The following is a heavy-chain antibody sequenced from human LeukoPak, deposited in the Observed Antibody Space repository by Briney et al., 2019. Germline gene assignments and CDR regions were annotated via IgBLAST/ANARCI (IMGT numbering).Heavy chain of an antibody. J-gene: IGHJ4*02. Sequence: SGGSLRLSCAASGFTSSSYAMSWVRQAPGKGLEWVSAISGSGGSTYYADSVKGRFTISRDISKNTLHLQMNSLRAEDTAVYYCAAGYSSGWYSDYWGQGTLVTVSS. CDR1: GFTSSSYA. D-gene: IGHD6-19*01. V-gene: IGHV3-23*01. CDR3: AAGYSSGWYSDY. CDR2: ISGSGGST.